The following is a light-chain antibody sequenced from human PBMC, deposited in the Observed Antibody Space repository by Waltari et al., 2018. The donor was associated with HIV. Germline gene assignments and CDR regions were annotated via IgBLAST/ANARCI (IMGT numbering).Light chain of an antibody. CDR1: SSDVGGYNY. CDR2: DVS. J-gene: IGLJ2*01. Sequence: QSALTQPASVSGSPGQSITISCTGTSSDVGGYNYVSWYQQHPGKAPKLMIYDVSYRPSCVSNRFSGTNSGNTASLTISGLQAEDEADYYCSSYTSSSTLYVVFGGGTKLTVL. V-gene: IGLV2-14*01. CDR3: SSYTSSSTLYVV.